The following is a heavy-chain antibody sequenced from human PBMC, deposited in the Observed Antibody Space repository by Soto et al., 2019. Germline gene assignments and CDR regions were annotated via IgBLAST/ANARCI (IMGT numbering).Heavy chain of an antibody. V-gene: IGHV3-23*01. Sequence: AGGSLRLSCAASGITFSNYSMSWVRQAPGKGLEWVSTISGNGGSTYYADSVKGRFTISRDNSKNMLFLQINSLRDDDSAVYYCAKRPASIITFDYWGQGAPVTVSS. J-gene: IGHJ4*02. CDR3: AKRPASIITFDY. CDR2: ISGNGGST. D-gene: IGHD6-25*01. CDR1: GITFSNYS.